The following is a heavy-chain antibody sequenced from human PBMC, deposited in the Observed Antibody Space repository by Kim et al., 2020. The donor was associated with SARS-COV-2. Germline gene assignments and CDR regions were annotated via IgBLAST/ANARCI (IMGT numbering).Heavy chain of an antibody. V-gene: IGHV3-30*02. J-gene: IGHJ6*02. Sequence: KGRFTISRDNSKNTLYLQMNSLRAEDTAVYYCAKTVYYGSGSPYYYGMDVWGQGTTVTVSS. CDR3: AKTVYYGSGSPYYYGMDV. D-gene: IGHD3-10*01.